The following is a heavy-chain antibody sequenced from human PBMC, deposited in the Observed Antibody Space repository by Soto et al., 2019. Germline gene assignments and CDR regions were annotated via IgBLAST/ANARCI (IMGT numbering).Heavy chain of an antibody. CDR2: INPSGGST. CDR1: GYTFTSYY. V-gene: IGHV1-46*01. CDR3: ARSIAAAGTANGAFDI. Sequence: QVQLVQSGAEVKKPGASVKVSCKASGYTFTSYYMHWVRQAPGQGLEWMGIINPSGGSTSYAQKFQGRVTRTRDTSTSTVYMELSSLGSEDTAVYYCARSIAAAGTANGAFDIWGQGTMVTVSS. J-gene: IGHJ3*02. D-gene: IGHD6-13*01.